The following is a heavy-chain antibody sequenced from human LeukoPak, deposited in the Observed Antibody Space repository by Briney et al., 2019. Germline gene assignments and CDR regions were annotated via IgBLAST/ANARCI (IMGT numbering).Heavy chain of an antibody. CDR3: ARHRDGYYDY. CDR1: GYTFTSYW. CDR2: IYPGDSDI. Sequence: GESLKISCKGSGYTFTSYWIAWVRQMPGKGLEWMGIIYPGDSDIRYSPSFQGQVTISADKSITTAYLQWSSLKASDTAMYYCARHRDGYYDYWGQGTLVTASS. V-gene: IGHV5-51*01. J-gene: IGHJ4*02. D-gene: IGHD5-24*01.